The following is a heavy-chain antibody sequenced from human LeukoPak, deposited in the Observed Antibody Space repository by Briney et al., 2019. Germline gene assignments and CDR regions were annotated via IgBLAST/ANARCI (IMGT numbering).Heavy chain of an antibody. CDR1: GGTFKTFA. V-gene: IGHV1-69*13. CDR3: AGTRTLTGPTYY. J-gene: IGHJ4*02. CDR2: VIPIFGPP. Sequence: SVKVSCKASGGTFKTFAISWVRQAPGQGLEWMGGVIPIFGPPNYAQKFQGRVTITADESTSTAYMELSSLRSEDTGLYYCAGTRTLTGPTYYWGQGTLVTVSS. D-gene: IGHD3-9*01.